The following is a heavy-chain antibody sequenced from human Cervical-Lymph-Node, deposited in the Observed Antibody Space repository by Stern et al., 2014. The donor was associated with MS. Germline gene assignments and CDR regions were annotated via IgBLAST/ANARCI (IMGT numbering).Heavy chain of an antibody. CDR1: GFTVSRDY. CDR2: ITNVAST. J-gene: IGHJ4*02. V-gene: IGHV3-53*01. CDR3: ARDTSSPERSDW. Sequence: EDQLVESGGGVIQPGGSLRLSCTASGFTVSRDYMTWVRQAPGKGLEWVSLITNVASTFCAGAMKGRYTISRDDSKNTVYLHMTSLRAEDTAMYYCARDTSSPERSDWWGQGTLVTVSS. D-gene: IGHD1-1*01.